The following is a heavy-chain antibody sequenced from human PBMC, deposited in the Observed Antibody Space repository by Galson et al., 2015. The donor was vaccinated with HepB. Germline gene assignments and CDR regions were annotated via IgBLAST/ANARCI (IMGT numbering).Heavy chain of an antibody. CDR2: ISSSSCYI. Sequence: SLRLSCAASGFTFSSYSMNWVRQAPGKGLEWVSSISSSSCYIYYADSVKGRFTISRDNAKNSLYLQMNSLRAEDTAVYYCARDLYYYDSSGYNFDYWGQGTLVTVSS. D-gene: IGHD3-22*01. J-gene: IGHJ4*02. CDR3: ARDLYYYDSSGYNFDY. V-gene: IGHV3-21*01. CDR1: GFTFSSYS.